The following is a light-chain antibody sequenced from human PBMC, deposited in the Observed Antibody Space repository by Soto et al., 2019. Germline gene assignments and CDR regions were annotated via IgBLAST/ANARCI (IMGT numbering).Light chain of an antibody. J-gene: IGKJ1*01. CDR3: QQSYNTPWT. Sequence: DIQMTQSPSSLSASVGDRVTMTCRASQNINRFLNWYQQKPGKAPELLIYTASSLQSGVPSRFSGSGSGTDFTLTISSLQPEDFAAYYCQQSYNTPWTFGQGTKVEIK. CDR1: QNINRF. CDR2: TAS. V-gene: IGKV1-39*01.